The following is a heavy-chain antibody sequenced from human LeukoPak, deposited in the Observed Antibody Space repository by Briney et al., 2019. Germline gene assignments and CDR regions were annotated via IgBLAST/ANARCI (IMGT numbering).Heavy chain of an antibody. D-gene: IGHD2-15*01. CDR2: IYDSGSA. J-gene: IGHJ4*02. V-gene: IGHV4-59*08. CDR1: GGSISSYY. CDR3: ASTRRHCSRGSCYIGPFGY. Sequence: KPSETLSLTCTVSGGSISSYYWSWIRQPPGKGLEWIGYIYDSGSANYNPSLKSRVTISEDTSKNHFSLKVTSMTAADTAVYYCASTRRHCSRGSCYIGPFGYWGQGTLVTVSS.